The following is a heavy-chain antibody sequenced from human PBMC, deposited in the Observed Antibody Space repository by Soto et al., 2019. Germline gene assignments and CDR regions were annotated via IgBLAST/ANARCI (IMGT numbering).Heavy chain of an antibody. V-gene: IGHV4-39*07. CDR2: IYYSGST. CDR3: ARKGAAASYAHYYMDV. J-gene: IGHJ6*03. CDR1: GGSISSSSYY. Sequence: SETLSLTCTVSGGSISSSSYYWGWIRQPPGKGLEWIGSIYYSGSTYYNPSLKSRVTISVDTSRNQFSLNLTSATAADTAVYYCARKGAAASYAHYYMDVWGRGTTVTVSS. D-gene: IGHD6-13*01.